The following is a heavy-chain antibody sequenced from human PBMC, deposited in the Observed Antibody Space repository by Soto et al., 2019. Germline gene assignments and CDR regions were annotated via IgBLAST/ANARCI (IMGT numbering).Heavy chain of an antibody. CDR2: ISYDGSNK. Sequence: QVQLVESGGGVVQPGRSLRLSCAASGFTFSGYAMHWVRQAPGKGLEWVAVISYDGSNKYYADSVKGRFTISRDNSKNTLYLQMNSLRAEDTAVYYCARDVKVGWWLRSGGFGYWGQGTLVTVSS. CDR3: ARDVKVGWWLRSGGFGY. V-gene: IGHV3-30-3*01. CDR1: GFTFSGYA. D-gene: IGHD5-12*01. J-gene: IGHJ4*02.